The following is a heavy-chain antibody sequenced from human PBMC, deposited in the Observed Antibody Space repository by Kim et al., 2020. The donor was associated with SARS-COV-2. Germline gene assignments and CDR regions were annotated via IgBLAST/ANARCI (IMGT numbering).Heavy chain of an antibody. CDR1: GGSFSGYY. CDR2: INHSGST. D-gene: IGHD7-27*01. J-gene: IGHJ4*02. V-gene: IGHV4-34*01. Sequence: SETLSLTCAVYGGSFSGYYWSWIRQPPGKGLEWIGEINHSGSTNYNPSLKSRVTISVDTSKNQFSLKLSSVTAADTAVYYCAIRDQLGMGDYWGQGTLVTVSS. CDR3: AIRDQLGMGDY.